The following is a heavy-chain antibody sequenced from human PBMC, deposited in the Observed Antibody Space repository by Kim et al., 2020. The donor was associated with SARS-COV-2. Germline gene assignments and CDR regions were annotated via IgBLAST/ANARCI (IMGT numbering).Heavy chain of an antibody. Sequence: GGSLRLSCAASGFTFSSYSMNWVRQAPGKGLEWVSSISSSSSYIYYADSVKGRFTISRDNAKNSLYLQMNSLRAEDTAVYYCARELTKYYYDSSGYQPIDYWGQGTLVTVSS. CDR3: ARELTKYYYDSSGYQPIDY. D-gene: IGHD3-22*01. CDR1: GFTFSSYS. CDR2: ISSSSSYI. J-gene: IGHJ4*02. V-gene: IGHV3-21*01.